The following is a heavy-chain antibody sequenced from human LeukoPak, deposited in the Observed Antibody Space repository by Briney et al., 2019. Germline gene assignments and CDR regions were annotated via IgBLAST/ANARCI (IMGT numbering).Heavy chain of an antibody. V-gene: IGHV3-23*01. CDR3: AKGGDYGDSELDS. J-gene: IGHJ4*02. Sequence: QAGGSLRLSCIASGFTCSTCAMNWVRQAPGKGLEWVSTISGSGVRAYYAESVKGRFTISRDISQNALFLQLNSLRADDTAIYYCAKGGDYGDSELDSWGQGTLVTVSS. D-gene: IGHD4-17*01. CDR1: GFTCSTCA. CDR2: ISGSGVRA.